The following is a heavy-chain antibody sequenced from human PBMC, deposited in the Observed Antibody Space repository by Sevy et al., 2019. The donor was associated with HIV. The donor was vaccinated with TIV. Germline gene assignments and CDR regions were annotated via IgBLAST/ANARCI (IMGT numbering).Heavy chain of an antibody. V-gene: IGHV6-1*01. J-gene: IGHJ3*02. Sequence: SQTLSLTCAISGDSVSSNSAAWNWIRQSPSRGLEWLGRTYYRSKWYNDYAVSVKSRITINPDTSKNQFSLQLNSVTPEDTAVSYCARAGDYVWGSYRFDAFDIWGQGTMVTVSS. D-gene: IGHD3-16*02. CDR3: ARAGDYVWGSYRFDAFDI. CDR2: TYYRSKWYN. CDR1: GDSVSSNSAA.